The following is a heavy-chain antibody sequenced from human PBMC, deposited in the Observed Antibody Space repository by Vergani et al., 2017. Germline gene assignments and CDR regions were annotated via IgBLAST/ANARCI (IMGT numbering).Heavy chain of an antibody. D-gene: IGHD2-2*02. CDR2: IYYSVST. J-gene: IGHJ3*02. CDR3: ARVPYCSSTSCYKRGAFDI. CDR1: GGSISSYY. Sequence: QVQLQESGPGLVKPSETLSLTCTVSGGSISSYYWSWIRQPPGKGLEWIGCIYYSVSTNYNPSLKSRVTISVDTSKNQFSLKLSFVTAADTAVYYCARVPYCSSTSCYKRGAFDIWGQGTMVTVSS. V-gene: IGHV4-59*01.